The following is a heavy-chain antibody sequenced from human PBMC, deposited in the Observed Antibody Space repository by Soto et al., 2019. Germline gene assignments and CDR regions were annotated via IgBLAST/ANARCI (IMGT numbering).Heavy chain of an antibody. J-gene: IGHJ4*02. D-gene: IGHD3-22*01. V-gene: IGHV4-59*01. CDR3: ARRTYYYDSSGYLSAYYFDY. Sequence: SETLSLTCTVSGGSISSYYWSWIRQPPGKGLEWIGYIYYSGSTNYNPSLKSRVTISVDTSKNQFSLKLSSVTAADTAVYYCARRTYYYDSSGYLSAYYFDYWGQGPLVTVSS. CDR1: GGSISSYY. CDR2: IYYSGST.